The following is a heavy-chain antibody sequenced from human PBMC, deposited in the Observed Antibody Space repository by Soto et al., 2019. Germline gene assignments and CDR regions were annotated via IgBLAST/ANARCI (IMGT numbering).Heavy chain of an antibody. D-gene: IGHD2-2*01. Sequence: QVQLQQWGAGLLKPSETLSLTCAVYGGSFNGYYWSWIRQPPGKGLEWIGEINHSGSTNYNPSLRSRVTISVDTSKNQFSLKLSSVTAADTAVYYCARGHLLGVVVLAAMPGGGWFDPWGQGTLVTVSS. CDR3: ARGHLLGVVVLAAMPGGGWFDP. CDR1: GGSFNGYY. J-gene: IGHJ5*02. V-gene: IGHV4-34*01. CDR2: INHSGST.